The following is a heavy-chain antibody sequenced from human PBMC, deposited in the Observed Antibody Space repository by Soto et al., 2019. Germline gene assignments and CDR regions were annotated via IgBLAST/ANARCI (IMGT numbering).Heavy chain of an antibody. CDR1: GFTVSSNY. V-gene: IGHV3-66*01. J-gene: IGHJ3*02. CDR3: ARVFGGYGWGATNSFDI. CDR2: IYSGGST. D-gene: IGHD5-12*01. Sequence: GGSLRLSCAASGFTVSSNYMSWVRQAPGKGLEWVSIIYSGGSTYYADSVKGRFTISRDNSKNTLYLRMNSLRAEDTAVYYCARVFGGYGWGATNSFDIWGQGTMVTVSS.